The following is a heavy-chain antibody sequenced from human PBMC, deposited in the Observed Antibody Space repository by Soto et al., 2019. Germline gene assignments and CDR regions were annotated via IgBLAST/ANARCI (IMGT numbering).Heavy chain of an antibody. Sequence: QVQLVESGGGVVQPGRSLRLSCAASGFTFSSYGMHWVRQAPGKGLEWVAVIWYDGSNKYYADSVKGRFTISRDNSKNTLYLQMTSMRAEDTAVYYCARARSGCTNGVCPRDYYYYGMDVWGQGTTVTVSS. J-gene: IGHJ6*02. CDR2: IWYDGSNK. V-gene: IGHV3-33*01. CDR3: ARARSGCTNGVCPRDYYYYGMDV. D-gene: IGHD2-8*01. CDR1: GFTFSSYG.